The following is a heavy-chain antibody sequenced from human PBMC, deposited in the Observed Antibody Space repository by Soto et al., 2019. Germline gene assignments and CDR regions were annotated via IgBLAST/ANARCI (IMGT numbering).Heavy chain of an antibody. CDR1: GFAFNDFA. V-gene: IGHV3-23*01. CDR2: ISGSGDKT. CDR3: AKGASHAPFEK. Sequence: EVHLLESGGDLVLPGGSLRLSCAASGFAFNDFATSWVRQAPGKGPEWLSTISGSGDKTFHSDSVKGRFDISRDNSNNKMFLQMNSLRAEDTAIYYCAKGASHAPFEKWGRGTLVTVSS. J-gene: IGHJ4*02.